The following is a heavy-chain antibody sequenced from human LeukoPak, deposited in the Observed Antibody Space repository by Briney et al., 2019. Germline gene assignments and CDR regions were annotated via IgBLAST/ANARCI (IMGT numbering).Heavy chain of an antibody. J-gene: IGHJ5*02. V-gene: IGHV4-59*01. CDR1: GGSIRSYY. CDR3: ASSRGAVGRHDNWFDP. D-gene: IGHD6-13*01. Sequence: SETLSLTCTVSGGSIRSYYWSWIRQPPGKGLEWIGYVFYSGSTNYSPSLKSRVTISVDTTKNQFSLNLRSVTAVDTAVYYCASSRGAVGRHDNWFDPWGQGTLVTVSS. CDR2: VFYSGST.